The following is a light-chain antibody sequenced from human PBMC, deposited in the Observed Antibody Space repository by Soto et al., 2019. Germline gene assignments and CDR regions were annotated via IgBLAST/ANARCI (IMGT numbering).Light chain of an antibody. CDR3: QQRSDWPIT. J-gene: IGKJ5*01. V-gene: IGKV3-11*01. CDR1: QSVGRY. CDR2: DAS. Sequence: EVVLTQSPATLSLSPGERATLSCRASQSVGRYLAWYQHKPGQAPRLLIFDASNRATGIPARFSASGSGTDFTLTISSLESEDSAVYYCQQRSDWPITFGQGTRLDIK.